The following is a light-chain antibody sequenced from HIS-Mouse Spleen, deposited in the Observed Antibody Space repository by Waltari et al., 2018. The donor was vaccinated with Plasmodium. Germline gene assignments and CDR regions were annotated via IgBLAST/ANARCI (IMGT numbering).Light chain of an antibody. CDR1: QSISSW. J-gene: IGKJ2*01. V-gene: IGKV1-5*03. CDR2: KAS. Sequence: DIQMTQSPSTLSASVGDRVTITCRASQSISSWLAWYQQKPGKAPKLLIYKASSLESGVPSRLSGSGSGTEFTLTISSLQPDDFAPYSCQQYNSYSYTFGQGTKLEIK. CDR3: QQYNSYSYT.